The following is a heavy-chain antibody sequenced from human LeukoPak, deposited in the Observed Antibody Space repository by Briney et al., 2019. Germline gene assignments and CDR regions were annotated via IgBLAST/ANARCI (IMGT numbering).Heavy chain of an antibody. CDR3: ARESLTTVTQNFFDY. CDR1: GFTFSSYW. J-gene: IGHJ4*02. CDR2: IKQDGSEK. Sequence: GGSLRLSCAASGFTFSSYWMSWVRQAPGKGLEWVANIKQDGSEKYYVDSVKGRFTISRDNAKNSLYLQMNSLRAEDTAVYYCARESLTTVTQNFFDYWGQGTLVTVSS. D-gene: IGHD4-17*01. V-gene: IGHV3-7*01.